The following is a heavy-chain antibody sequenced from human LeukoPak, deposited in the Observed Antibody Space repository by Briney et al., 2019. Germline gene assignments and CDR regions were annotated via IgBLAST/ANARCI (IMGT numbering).Heavy chain of an antibody. CDR1: GYTFTSHG. CDR2: IXXXNGNT. Sequence: GASVKVSCKASGYTFTSHGISWVRQAPGQGLEWMGWIXXXNGNTNYAQKVQGRVTMTTDTSTSTAYMELRSLRSDDTAVYYCARGLKAYCSGTSCFGAFDLWGQGTMVTVSS. V-gene: IGHV1-18*01. D-gene: IGHD2-2*01. CDR3: ARGLKAYCSGTSCFGAFDL. J-gene: IGHJ3*01.